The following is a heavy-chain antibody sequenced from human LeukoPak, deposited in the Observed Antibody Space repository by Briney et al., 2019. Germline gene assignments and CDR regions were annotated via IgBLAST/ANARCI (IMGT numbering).Heavy chain of an antibody. CDR1: GFTFGSYW. V-gene: IGHV3-7*01. CDR3: VRDYVWGTSESDY. Sequence: GGSLRLSCAASGFTFGSYWMTWMRQTPGKGLEWVANIKTDGSETCYLDSVKGRFTVSRDNAKNSLFLQMNSLRAEDTAIYYCVRDYVWGTSESDYWGQGTLVTVSS. J-gene: IGHJ4*02. D-gene: IGHD3-16*01. CDR2: IKTDGSET.